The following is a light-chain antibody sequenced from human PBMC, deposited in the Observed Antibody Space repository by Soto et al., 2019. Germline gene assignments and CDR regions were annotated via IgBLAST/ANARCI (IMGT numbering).Light chain of an antibody. CDR2: DVS. J-gene: IGLJ1*01. CDR1: SSDIGAYNF. V-gene: IGLV2-14*03. Sequence: QSALTQPASVSGSPGQSITISCTGTSSDIGAYNFVSWYQQHPGKAPKLMIYDVSNRPSGVSNRFSGSKSGGTASLTISGLQAEDEADYYCSSYTISAADVFGTGTKVTVL. CDR3: SSYTISAADV.